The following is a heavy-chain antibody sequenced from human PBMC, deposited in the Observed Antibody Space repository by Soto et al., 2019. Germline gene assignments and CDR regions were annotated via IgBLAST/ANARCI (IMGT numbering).Heavy chain of an antibody. D-gene: IGHD2-2*02. V-gene: IGHV3-30*18. CDR1: GFTFSSYG. CDR2: ISYDGSNK. J-gene: IGHJ6*02. CDR3: AKEDLNCSSTSCYTYYYYYYGMDV. Sequence: LRLSCAASGFTFSSYGMHWVRQAPGKGLEWVAVISYDGSNKYYADSVKGRFTISRDNSKNTLYLQMNSLRAEDTAVYYCAKEDLNCSSTSCYTYYYYYYGMDVWGQGTTVTVSS.